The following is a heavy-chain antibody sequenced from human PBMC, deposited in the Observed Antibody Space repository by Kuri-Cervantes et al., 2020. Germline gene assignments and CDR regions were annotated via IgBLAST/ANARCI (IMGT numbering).Heavy chain of an antibody. CDR1: GYTFTGYY. CDR2: INPNSGGT. Sequence: ASVKVSCKASGYTFTGYYMHWVRQAPGQGLEWMGWINPNSGGTNYAQKFQGRVTMTRDTSISTAYMELSRLRSDDTAVYYCARGDWYYYGSGSYYKDWGQGTLVTVSS. D-gene: IGHD3-10*01. CDR3: ARGDWYYYGSGSYYKD. V-gene: IGHV1-2*02. J-gene: IGHJ4*02.